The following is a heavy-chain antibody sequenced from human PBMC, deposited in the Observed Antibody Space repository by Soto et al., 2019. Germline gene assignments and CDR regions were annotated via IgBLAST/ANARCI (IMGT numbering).Heavy chain of an antibody. CDR1: GFSFSDHF. V-gene: IGHV3-72*01. Sequence: EVQLVESGGGLVQPGGSLRLSCAASGFSFSDHFMDWGRQAPGKGLEWVGRIRNEAKSYTTEYAASVKGRFNISRDDSKNSLYLQMNSLKNEDTAVYYCARDLVLVQGAWSGYDMAVWGQGTTVTVSS. J-gene: IGHJ6*02. CDR2: IRNEAKSYTT. CDR3: ARDLVLVQGAWSGYDMAV. D-gene: IGHD3-10*01.